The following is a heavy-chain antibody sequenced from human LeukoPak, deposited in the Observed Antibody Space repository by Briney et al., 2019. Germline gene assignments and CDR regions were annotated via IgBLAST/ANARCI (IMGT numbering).Heavy chain of an antibody. CDR2: ISCSGGST. V-gene: IGHV3-23*01. D-gene: IGHD4-23*01. J-gene: IGHJ3*02. CDR3: AKDRGGNSEAFDI. CDR1: GFTFSSYA. Sequence: GGSLRLSCAASGFTFSSYAMSWVRQAPGKGLEWVSAISCSGGSTYYADSVKGRFTISRDNSKNTLYLQMNSLRAEDTAVYYCAKDRGGNSEAFDIWGQGTMVTVSS.